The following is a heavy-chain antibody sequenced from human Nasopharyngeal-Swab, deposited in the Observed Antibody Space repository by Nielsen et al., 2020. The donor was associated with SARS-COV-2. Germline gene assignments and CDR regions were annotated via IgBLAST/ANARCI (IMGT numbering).Heavy chain of an antibody. J-gene: IGHJ5*02. V-gene: IGHV1-69*01. Sequence: WVRQAPGQGLEGMGGIIPIFGTANYAQKFQGRVTIIADESTSTAYMELSRLRSEDTSVYYCARDSDADSGYDSWAPRTNWFDPWGQGTLVTVSS. CDR2: IIPIFGTA. D-gene: IGHD5-12*01. CDR3: ARDSDADSGYDSWAPRTNWFDP.